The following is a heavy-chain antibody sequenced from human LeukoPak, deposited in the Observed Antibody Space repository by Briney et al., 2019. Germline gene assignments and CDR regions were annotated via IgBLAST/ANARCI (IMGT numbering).Heavy chain of an antibody. CDR1: GFTFSTYY. Sequence: GGSLRLSCAASGFTFSTYYMSWVRQAPGKGLEWVSGIYGGGDSYYAESVTGRFTISRDNSRNTLHLQMNSLRGEDTAVYYCARELTVGATIDYWGQGTLDTVSS. CDR2: IYGGGDS. D-gene: IGHD1-26*01. J-gene: IGHJ4*02. CDR3: ARELTVGATIDY. V-gene: IGHV3-66*02.